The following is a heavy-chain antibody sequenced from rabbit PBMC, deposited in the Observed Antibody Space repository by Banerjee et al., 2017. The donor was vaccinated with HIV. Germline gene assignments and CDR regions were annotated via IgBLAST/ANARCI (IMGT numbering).Heavy chain of an antibody. CDR2: IYSSSGTT. CDR3: ARAVAYASGSGYYNL. V-gene: IGHV1S40*01. Sequence: QSLEESGGDLVKPGASLTLTCTASGIDFSSSQYICWVRQAPGKGLELIASIYSSSGTTYYTTWAKGRFTISKTSSTTVDLKMTSLTAADTATYFCARAVAYASGSGYYNLWGPGTLVTVS. J-gene: IGHJ4*01. CDR1: GIDFSSSQY. D-gene: IGHD1-1*01.